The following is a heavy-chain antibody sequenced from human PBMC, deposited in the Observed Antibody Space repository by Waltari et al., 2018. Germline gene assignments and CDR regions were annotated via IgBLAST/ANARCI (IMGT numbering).Heavy chain of an antibody. D-gene: IGHD3-22*01. CDR3: AAYYYDGSLFWGFEY. J-gene: IGHJ4*02. Sequence: QLLLQESGPGLVKPSETLSLTCTVSAGSLDTSRSYWSWVRQSPGKGLEWIGSAYYGGSTYYNPSLRSRLAISVDTSKNQFSMRLSPATAADTALYYCAAYYYDGSLFWGFEYWGQGSLVTVSS. CDR2: AYYGGST. CDR1: AGSLDTSRSY. V-gene: IGHV4-39*01.